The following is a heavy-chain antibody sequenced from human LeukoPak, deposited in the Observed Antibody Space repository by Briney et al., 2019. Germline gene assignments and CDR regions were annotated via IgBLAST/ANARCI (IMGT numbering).Heavy chain of an antibody. V-gene: IGHV1-2*02. CDR1: GYTFTAYY. CDR3: ASKGAGHCYDASCMGSFDL. CDR2: INPNTGDT. J-gene: IGHJ3*01. Sequence: ASVKVSCKASGYTFTAYYIHWVRQAPGQGLEWMGCINPNTGDTNSAQNFQGRVIMTRDTSITTAYMELSRLKSDDTALYYCASKGAGHCYDASCMGSFDLWGQGTTVAVSS. D-gene: IGHD2-15*01.